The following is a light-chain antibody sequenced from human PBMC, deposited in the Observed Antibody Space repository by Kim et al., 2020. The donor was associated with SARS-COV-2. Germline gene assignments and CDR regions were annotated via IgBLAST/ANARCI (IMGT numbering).Light chain of an antibody. CDR1: SLRSYY. Sequence: VALGQTVSISCKGDSLRSYYASWYQQKPGQAPVLVIYGKNNRPSGIPDRFSGYSSGNTASLTITGAQAEDEADYYCNSRDSSGNVVFGGGTQLTVL. CDR3: NSRDSSGNVV. CDR2: GKN. V-gene: IGLV3-19*01. J-gene: IGLJ2*01.